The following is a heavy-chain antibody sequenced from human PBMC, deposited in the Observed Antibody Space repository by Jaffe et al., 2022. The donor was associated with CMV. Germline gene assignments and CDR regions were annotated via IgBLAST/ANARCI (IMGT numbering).Heavy chain of an antibody. CDR1: GFTLSSFG. D-gene: IGHD3-22*01. Sequence: QVQLAESGGGVVQPGRSLRLSCAASGFTLSSFGMHWVRQAPGKGLEWVAIIWSGEIDKFYADSVKDRFTISRDNSKNTVYLQMNSLRAEDTAVYYCAREMFYYDSNDHRDVEAFDIWGQGTMVTVSS. CDR2: IWSGEIDK. CDR3: AREMFYYDSNDHRDVEAFDI. J-gene: IGHJ3*02. V-gene: IGHV3-33*08.